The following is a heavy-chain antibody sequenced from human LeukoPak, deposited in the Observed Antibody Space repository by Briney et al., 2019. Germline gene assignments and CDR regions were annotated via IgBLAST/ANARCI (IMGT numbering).Heavy chain of an antibody. CDR2: ISGSGDRT. J-gene: IGHJ4*02. V-gene: IGHV3-23*01. Sequence: GGSLRLSCAASGFTFSSYGMSWVRQAPGKGLEWVSAISGSGDRTYYADSVKGRFTISRDNSKNTLYLQMNSLRAADTAIYYCAKVGSYYFGAGRLTVPYYFDTWGQGSLVTVSS. D-gene: IGHD3-10*01. CDR1: GFTFSSYG. CDR3: AKVGSYYFGAGRLTVPYYFDT.